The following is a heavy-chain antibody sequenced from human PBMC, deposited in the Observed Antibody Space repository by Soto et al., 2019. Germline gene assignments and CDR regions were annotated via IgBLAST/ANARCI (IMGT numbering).Heavy chain of an antibody. D-gene: IGHD3-3*01. V-gene: IGHV4-39*01. CDR3: ARHAAEPRPRITIFGEGWFDP. CDR1: GGSISSSSYY. Sequence: SETLSLTCTVSGGSISSSSYYWGWIRQPPGKGLEWIGSIYYSGSTYYNPSLKSRVTISVDTSKNQFSLKLSSVTAADTAVYYCARHAAEPRPRITIFGEGWFDPWGQGTLVTVSS. CDR2: IYYSGST. J-gene: IGHJ5*02.